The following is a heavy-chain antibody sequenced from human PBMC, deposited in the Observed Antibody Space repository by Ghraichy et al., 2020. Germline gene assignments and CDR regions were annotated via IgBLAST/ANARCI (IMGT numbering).Heavy chain of an antibody. J-gene: IGHJ4*02. CDR3: ARPSVGYDDISDFPY. V-gene: IGHV4-39*02. D-gene: IGHD2/OR15-2a*01. CDR1: GGSISSSDNY. CDR2: IHHSGRT. Sequence: SETLSLTCGVSGGSISSSDNYWGWIRQPPGKGLEWIGSIHHSGRTHYHPSLKSRVTMSMDTSRNHFSLKVSFVTAADTAVYYCARPSVGYDDISDFPYWGQGILVTVSS.